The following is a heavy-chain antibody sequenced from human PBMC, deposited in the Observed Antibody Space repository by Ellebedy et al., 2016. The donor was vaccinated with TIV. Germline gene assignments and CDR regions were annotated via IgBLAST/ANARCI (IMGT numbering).Heavy chain of an antibody. J-gene: IGHJ5*02. CDR3: VGFGVFNL. D-gene: IGHD3-3*01. CDR1: GFTFSYYY. V-gene: IGHV3-7*01. Sequence: PGGSLRLSCAASGFTFSYYYMSGVRQAPGKGLEWVAHIKTDGSETYYVDSVKGRFTISRENAKNALFLQMDGLRVDDSAVYYCVGFGVFNLWGQGAPVTVSS. CDR2: IKTDGSET.